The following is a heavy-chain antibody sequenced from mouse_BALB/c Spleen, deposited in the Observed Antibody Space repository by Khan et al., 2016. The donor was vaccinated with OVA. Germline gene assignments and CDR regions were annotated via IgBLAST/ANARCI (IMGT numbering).Heavy chain of an antibody. Sequence: VELVESGPGLVQPSQSLSITCTVSGFSLSNYSLHWVRQSPGKGLEWLGIIWSAGSTDYNAAFISRLTISKDNSRSQVFFKMNSLQPNDTAIYYCARRGYDYGRGALFAYWGQGTLVTVSA. CDR3: ARRGYDYGRGALFAY. CDR2: IWSAGST. V-gene: IGHV2-2*02. J-gene: IGHJ3*01. CDR1: GFSLSNYS. D-gene: IGHD2-4*01.